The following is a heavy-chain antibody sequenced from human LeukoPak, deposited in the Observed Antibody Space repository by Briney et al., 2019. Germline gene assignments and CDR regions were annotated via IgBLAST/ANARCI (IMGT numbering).Heavy chain of an antibody. CDR2: IYSGGST. CDR1: GFTVSSNY. V-gene: IGHV3-66*01. D-gene: IGHD3-22*01. Sequence: GGSLRPSCAASGFTVSSNYMSWVRQAPGKGLEWVSVIYSGGSTYYADSVKGRFTISRDNSKNTLYLQMNSLRAEDTAVCYCARDEPKTMIVDSWGQGTLVTVSS. J-gene: IGHJ4*02. CDR3: ARDEPKTMIVDS.